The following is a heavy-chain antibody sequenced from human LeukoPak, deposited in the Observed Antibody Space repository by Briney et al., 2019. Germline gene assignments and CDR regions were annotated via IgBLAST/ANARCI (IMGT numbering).Heavy chain of an antibody. CDR1: GFAFSNYA. CDR2: IWFDGRRQ. CDR3: ARDLGYCTNGVCHTRFDY. Sequence: QPGGSLRLSCAASGFAFSNYAMHWVRQAPGKGLEWVAVIWFDGRRQEYGDSVKGRFTISRDNSKDTLYLQMNSLRVDDTAVYYCARDLGYCTNGVCHTRFDYWGQGTLVAVSS. J-gene: IGHJ4*02. D-gene: IGHD2-8*01. V-gene: IGHV3-33*01.